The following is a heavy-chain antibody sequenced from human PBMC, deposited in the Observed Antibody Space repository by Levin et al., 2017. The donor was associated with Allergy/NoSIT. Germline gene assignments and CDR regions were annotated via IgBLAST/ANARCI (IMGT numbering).Heavy chain of an antibody. D-gene: IGHD2-15*01. J-gene: IGHJ5*02. Sequence: SGPTLVKPTQTLTLTCTFSGFSLTTYGVGVAWIRQPPGKALEWLAVVYWDNDRRYNPSLKSSLSITKDTSKNQVVLTMTNMDPVDTATYCCALTGGSAIRFELRTLNPWGPGILVSVSS. CDR3: ALTGGSAIRFELRTLNP. CDR2: VYWDNDR. CDR1: GFSLTTYGVG. V-gene: IGHV2-5*02.